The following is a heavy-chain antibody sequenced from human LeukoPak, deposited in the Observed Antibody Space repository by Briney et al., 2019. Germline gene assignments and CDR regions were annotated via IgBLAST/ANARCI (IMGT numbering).Heavy chain of an antibody. D-gene: IGHD2-15*01. Sequence: PSETLSLTCTVSGGSISSGDYYWSWIRQPPGKGLEWIGYIYYSGSTYYNPSLKSRVTISVDTSKNQFSLKLSSVTAADTAVYYCARGKLLQWGTHSAPFDYWGQGTLVTVSS. V-gene: IGHV4-30-4*08. CDR3: ARGKLLQWGTHSAPFDY. CDR2: IYYSGST. J-gene: IGHJ4*02. CDR1: GGSISSGDYY.